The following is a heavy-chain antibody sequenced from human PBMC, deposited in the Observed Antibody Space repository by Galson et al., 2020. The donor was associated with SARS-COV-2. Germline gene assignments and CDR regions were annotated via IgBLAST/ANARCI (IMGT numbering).Heavy chain of an antibody. J-gene: IGHJ2*01. D-gene: IGHD3-22*01. CDR2: VYPSGST. CDR3: ARHGVNMIVLVTVPGWYFDL. Sequence: SETLSLTCAVSGVSISTTNYWSWIRQAPGQGLERIGSVYPSGSTYYNPSLKSRVTISLDTSKNQFSLRLTSVTAADTALYYCARHGVNMIVLVTVPGWYFDLWGRGTLVTVSS. CDR1: GVSISTTNY. V-gene: IGHV4-38-2*01.